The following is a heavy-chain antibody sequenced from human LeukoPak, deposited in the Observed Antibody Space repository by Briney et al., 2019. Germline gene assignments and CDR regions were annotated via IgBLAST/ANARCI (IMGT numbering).Heavy chain of an antibody. CDR2: INHSGTT. Sequence: SETLSLTCGVYGGSLSGYWSWIRQAPGKGPEWVGEINHSGTTTYNPSLKSRVTILIETSKNQFSLELRSVTAADTAVYYCARGADWLGPWGQGTLVTVSS. J-gene: IGHJ5*02. CDR1: GGSLSGY. V-gene: IGHV4-34*01. CDR3: ARGADWLGP.